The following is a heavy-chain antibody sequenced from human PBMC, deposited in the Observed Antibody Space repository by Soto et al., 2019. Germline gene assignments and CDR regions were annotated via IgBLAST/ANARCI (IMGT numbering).Heavy chain of an antibody. D-gene: IGHD3-10*01. CDR1: GFTFSSYA. CDR2: ISGSGGST. V-gene: IGHV3-23*01. J-gene: IGHJ6*03. CDR3: AKDKQLRGAYYYMAV. Sequence: PGGTLRLSCAASGFTFSSYAMSWVRQAPGKGLEWVSAISGSGGSTYYADSVKGRFTISRDNSKNTLYLQMNSLRAEDTAVYYCAKDKQLRGAYYYMAVWGKGTTVTVSS.